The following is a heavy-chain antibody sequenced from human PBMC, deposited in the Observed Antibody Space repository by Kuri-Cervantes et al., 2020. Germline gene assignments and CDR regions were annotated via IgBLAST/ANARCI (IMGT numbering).Heavy chain of an antibody. CDR2: ISYDGSNK. Sequence: EGSLRLSCAASGFTFSSYAMHWVRQAPGKGLEWVAVISYDGSNKYYADSVKGRFTISRDNSKNTLYLQMNSLRAEDTAVYYCASGIAAAGWATETWYFDLWGRGTLVTVSS. D-gene: IGHD6-13*01. CDR3: ASGIAAAGWATETWYFDL. V-gene: IGHV3-30-3*01. CDR1: GFTFSSYA. J-gene: IGHJ2*01.